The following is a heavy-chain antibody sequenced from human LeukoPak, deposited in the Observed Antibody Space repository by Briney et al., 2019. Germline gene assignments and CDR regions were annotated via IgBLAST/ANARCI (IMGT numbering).Heavy chain of an antibody. CDR3: AGGMYYAFDI. D-gene: IGHD2-8*01. J-gene: IGHJ3*02. Sequence: GGSLRLSCAASGLTFSSYWMSWVRQAPGKGLEWVANINQDGSEKYYVDSVKGRFTISRDNAKNSLYLQMNSLRAEDTAVYYCAGGMYYAFDIWGQGTMVTVSS. V-gene: IGHV3-7*03. CDR2: INQDGSEK. CDR1: GLTFSSYW.